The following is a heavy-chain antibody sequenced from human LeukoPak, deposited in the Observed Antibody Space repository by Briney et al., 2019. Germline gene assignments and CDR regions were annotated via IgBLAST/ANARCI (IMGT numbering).Heavy chain of an antibody. J-gene: IGHJ4*02. CDR3: ARVTLGYTFDY. V-gene: IGHV4-30-4*01. Sequence: SETLSLTCTVPGGSISSGDYYLSWIRQPPGKGLEWIGCIYYSGSTYYNPSLKSRVTISVDTSENQFSLKLSSVTAADTAVYYCARVTLGYTFDYWGQGTLVTVSS. CDR1: GGSISSGDYY. CDR2: IYYSGST. D-gene: IGHD3-16*02.